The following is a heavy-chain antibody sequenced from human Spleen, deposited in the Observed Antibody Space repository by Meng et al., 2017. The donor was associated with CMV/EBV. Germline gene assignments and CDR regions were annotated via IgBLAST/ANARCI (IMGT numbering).Heavy chain of an antibody. Sequence: GESLKISCAASGFTFSSYAMSWVRQAPGKGLEWVSAISGSGGSTYYADSVKGRFTISRDNSKNTLYLQMNSLRAEDTAVYYCARDRLGIVTRSFGYWGQGTLVTVSS. V-gene: IGHV3-23*01. CDR3: ARDRLGIVTRSFGY. CDR2: ISGSGGST. CDR1: GFTFSSYA. J-gene: IGHJ4*02. D-gene: IGHD6-6*01.